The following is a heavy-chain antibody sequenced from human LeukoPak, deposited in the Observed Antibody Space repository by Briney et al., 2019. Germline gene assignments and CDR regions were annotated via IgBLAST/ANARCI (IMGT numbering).Heavy chain of an antibody. CDR2: ISYDGSNK. CDR1: GFTFSTYA. D-gene: IGHD3-10*01. J-gene: IGHJ4*02. V-gene: IGHV3-30-3*01. Sequence: GGSLRLSCAASGFTFSTYAMHWVRQGPGKGLEWVAVISYDGSNKYYADSVKGRFTISRDNSKDTLYLQMSSLSAEDTAVYYCARTTTPHYYGSGSYALGYWGQGTLVTVPS. CDR3: ARTTTPHYYGSGSYALGY.